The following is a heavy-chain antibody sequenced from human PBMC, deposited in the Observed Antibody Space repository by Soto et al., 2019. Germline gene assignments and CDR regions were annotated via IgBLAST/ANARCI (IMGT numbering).Heavy chain of an antibody. V-gene: IGHV4-30-4*01. CDR3: ARDRLELRKNYYYYGMDV. D-gene: IGHD1-7*01. CDR2: IYYSGST. J-gene: IGHJ6*02. CDR1: GGSISSGDYY. Sequence: SETLSLTCTVSGGSISSGDYYWSWIRQPPGKGLEWIGYIYYSGSTYYNPSLKSRVTISVDTSKNQFSLKLSSVTAADTAVYYCARDRLELRKNYYYYGMDVWGQGTTVTVSS.